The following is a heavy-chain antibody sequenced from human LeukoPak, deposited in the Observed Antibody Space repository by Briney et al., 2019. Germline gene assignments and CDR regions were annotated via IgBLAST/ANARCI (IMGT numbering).Heavy chain of an antibody. CDR1: GFTFSSYG. CDR3: AKGDSSGYYYPLDAFDI. CDR2: ISYDGSNK. Sequence: GGSLRLSCAASGFTFSSYGMHWVRQAPGKGLEWVVVISYDGSNKYYADSVRGRFTISRDNSKNTLYLQMNSLRAEDTAVYYCAKGDSSGYYYPLDAFDIWGQGTMVTVSS. J-gene: IGHJ3*02. D-gene: IGHD3-22*01. V-gene: IGHV3-30*18.